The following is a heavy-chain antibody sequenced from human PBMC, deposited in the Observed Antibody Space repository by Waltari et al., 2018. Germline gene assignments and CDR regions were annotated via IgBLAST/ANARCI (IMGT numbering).Heavy chain of an antibody. V-gene: IGHV4-34*01. J-gene: IGHJ6*03. CDR1: GGSFSGYY. Sequence: QVQLQQWGAGLLKPPETLSLTCAVYGGSFSGYYWSWIRQPPGKGLEWIGEINHSGSTNYNPSLKSRVTISVDTSKNQFSLKLSSVTAADTAVYYCARHLRGGNYYYYYMDVWGKGTTVTVSS. CDR3: ARHLRGGNYYYYYMDV. D-gene: IGHD3-10*01. CDR2: INHSGST.